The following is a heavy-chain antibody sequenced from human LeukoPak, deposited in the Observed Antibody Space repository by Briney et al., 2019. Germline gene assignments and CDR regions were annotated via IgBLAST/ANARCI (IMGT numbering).Heavy chain of an antibody. J-gene: IGHJ4*02. D-gene: IGHD2-21*01. CDR2: INHSGST. CDR3: ARDIDGVNDY. Sequence: SETLSLTCAVYGGSFSGYYWSWIRQPPGKGLGWIGEINHSGSTNYNPSLKSRVTISVDTSKNQFSLKLSSVTAADTAVYYCARDIDGVNDYWGQGTLVTVSS. V-gene: IGHV4-34*01. CDR1: GGSFSGYY.